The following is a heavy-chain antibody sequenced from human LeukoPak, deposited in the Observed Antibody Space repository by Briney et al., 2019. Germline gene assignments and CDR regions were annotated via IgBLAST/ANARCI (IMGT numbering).Heavy chain of an antibody. CDR3: ASLSGYYDSSGYITH. V-gene: IGHV3-20*04. J-gene: IGHJ4*02. Sequence: PGGSLRLSCAASGFTFDDYGMSWVRQAPGKGLEWVSGINWNGGSTGYADSVKGRFTISRDNAKNSLYLQMNSLRAEDTALYYSASLSGYYDSSGYITHWGQGTLVTVSS. CDR2: INWNGGST. CDR1: GFTFDDYG. D-gene: IGHD3-22*01.